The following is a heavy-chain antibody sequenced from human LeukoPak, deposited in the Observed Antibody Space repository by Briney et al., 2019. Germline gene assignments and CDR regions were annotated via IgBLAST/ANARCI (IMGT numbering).Heavy chain of an antibody. CDR2: ISYDGRNK. D-gene: IGHD6-13*01. CDR3: AKGDSSSWQLDY. J-gene: IGHJ4*02. V-gene: IGHV3-30*18. CDR1: GFTFSSSA. Sequence: QPGGSLRLSCAASGFTFSSSAMSWVRQAPGKGLEWVAVISYDGRNKNYADSVKGRFTISRDNSKNTLYLQMNSLRVEDTAVYYCAKGDSSSWQLDYWGQGTLVTVSS.